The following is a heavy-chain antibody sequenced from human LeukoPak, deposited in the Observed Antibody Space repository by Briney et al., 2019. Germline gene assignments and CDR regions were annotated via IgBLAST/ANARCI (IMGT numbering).Heavy chain of an antibody. Sequence: PGGSLRLSCAASGFTFSNAWMSWVRQAPGKGLEWVGRIKSKTDGGTTDYAAPVKGRFTISRDDSKNTLYLQMNSLKTEDTTVYYCTTVSGGWGSFFLYAFDIWGQGTMAPVSS. D-gene: IGHD3-10*01. CDR3: TTVSGGWGSFFLYAFDI. J-gene: IGHJ3*02. CDR1: GFTFSNAW. V-gene: IGHV3-15*01. CDR2: IKSKTDGGTT.